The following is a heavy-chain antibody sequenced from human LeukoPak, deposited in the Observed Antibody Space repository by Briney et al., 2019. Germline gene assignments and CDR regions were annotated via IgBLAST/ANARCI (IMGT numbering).Heavy chain of an antibody. Sequence: GGSLRLSCAASGFTVSSNYMSWVRQAPGKGLEWVSVIYSGGSTYYADSVKGRFTISRDNSKNTLYLQMNSLRAEDTAVYYCAKDLAVAGLRLSHFDYWGQGTLVTVSS. CDR1: GFTVSSNY. D-gene: IGHD6-19*01. J-gene: IGHJ4*02. CDR2: IYSGGST. CDR3: AKDLAVAGLRLSHFDY. V-gene: IGHV3-66*01.